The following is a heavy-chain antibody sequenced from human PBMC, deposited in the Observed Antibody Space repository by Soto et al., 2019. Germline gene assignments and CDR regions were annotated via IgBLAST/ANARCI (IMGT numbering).Heavy chain of an antibody. CDR1: GFSFSISP. J-gene: IGHJ4*02. CDR3: ARGPKTSGGQHWAFNYFDS. Sequence: GGSLRLSCAASGFSFSISPMHWVRQAPGKGPEWVAHISYDGTNKFYAGSVKGRFTISRDNSKSTLNLQVDSLRPEDAAVYYCARGPKTSGGQHWAFNYFDSWGQGTLVTVSS. V-gene: IGHV3-30-3*01. D-gene: IGHD7-27*01. CDR2: ISYDGTNK.